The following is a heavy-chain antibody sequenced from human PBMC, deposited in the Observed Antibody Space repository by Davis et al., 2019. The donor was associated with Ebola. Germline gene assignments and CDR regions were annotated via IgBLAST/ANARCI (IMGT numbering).Heavy chain of an antibody. V-gene: IGHV3-21*01. D-gene: IGHD1-26*01. J-gene: IGHJ4*02. Sequence: PGGSLRLSCAASGFTFSTYSMSWVRQAPGKGLEWVSSISSDSDYIYYADSVKGRFTISRDNSKNTLYLQMNSLRAEDTAVYYCARHSALNYWGQGTLVTVSS. CDR1: GFTFSTYS. CDR3: ARHSALNY. CDR2: ISSDSDYI.